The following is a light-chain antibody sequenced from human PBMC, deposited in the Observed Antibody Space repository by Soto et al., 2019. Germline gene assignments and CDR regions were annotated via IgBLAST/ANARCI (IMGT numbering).Light chain of an antibody. CDR1: QSVNNK. Sequence: DRARTQSPAKLSVSPGERVTLSCRASQSVNNKVAWYQQKPGQAPRLLISGASSRATGIPDRFTGSGSGTDFTFTISSLQPEDIATYYCPQYVNLPLPFGQRRLLAVK. J-gene: IGKJ5*01. CDR3: PQYVNLPLP. V-gene: IGKV3D-15*01. CDR2: GAS.